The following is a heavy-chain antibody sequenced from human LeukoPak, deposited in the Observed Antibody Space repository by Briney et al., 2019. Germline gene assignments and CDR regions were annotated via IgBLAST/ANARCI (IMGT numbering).Heavy chain of an antibody. J-gene: IGHJ6*02. D-gene: IGHD3-10*01. CDR2: INHSGST. V-gene: IGHV4-39*07. CDR3: ALWAWSYGMDV. Sequence: SETLSLTCTVSGGSISSSSYYWGWIRQPPGQGLEWIGEINHSGSTNYNPSLKSRVTISVDTSKNQFSLKLSSVTAADTAVYYCALWAWSYGMDVWGQGTTVTVSS. CDR1: GGSISSSSYY.